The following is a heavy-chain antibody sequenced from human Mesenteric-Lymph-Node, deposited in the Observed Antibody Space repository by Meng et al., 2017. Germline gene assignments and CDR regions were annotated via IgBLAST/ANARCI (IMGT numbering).Heavy chain of an antibody. J-gene: IGHJ4*02. CDR2: INHSGST. V-gene: IGHV4-34*01. Sequence: SETLSLTCAVYGGSFSGYYWSWIRQPPGKGLEWIGEINHSGSTNYNPSLKSRVTISVDTSKNQFSLKLSSVTAADTAVYYCARGRWDYYDSSGYYRVQYYFDYWGQGTLVTVSS. D-gene: IGHD3-22*01. CDR1: GGSFSGYY. CDR3: ARGRWDYYDSSGYYRVQYYFDY.